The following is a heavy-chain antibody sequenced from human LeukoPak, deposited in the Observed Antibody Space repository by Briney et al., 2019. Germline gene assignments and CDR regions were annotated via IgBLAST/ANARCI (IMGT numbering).Heavy chain of an antibody. V-gene: IGHV4-38-2*02. Sequence: SGTLSLTCSVSGYSISSGYYWGWIRQPPGKGLEWIGSIYRSGSTYYNLSLKSRVTLSVDTSRDQLSLKLTSVTASDTAVYYCVRGLTGPLGAFDIWGQGTTVTVSS. CDR2: IYRSGST. D-gene: IGHD3-22*01. J-gene: IGHJ3*02. CDR1: GYSISSGYY. CDR3: VRGLTGPLGAFDI.